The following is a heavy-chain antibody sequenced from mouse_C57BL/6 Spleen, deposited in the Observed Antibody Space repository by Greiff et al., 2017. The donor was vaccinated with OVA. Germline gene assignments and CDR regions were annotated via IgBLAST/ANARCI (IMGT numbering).Heavy chain of an antibody. CDR1: GFTFSDYG. CDR2: ISSGSSTI. J-gene: IGHJ2*01. V-gene: IGHV5-17*01. CDR3: ARESFLTGFDY. Sequence: EVKLVESGGGLVKPGGSLKLSCAASGFTFSDYGMHWVRQAPEKGLEWVAYISSGSSTIYYADTVKGRFTISRDNAKNTLFLQMTSLRSEDTAMYYCARESFLTGFDYWGQGTTLTVSS. D-gene: IGHD4-1*01.